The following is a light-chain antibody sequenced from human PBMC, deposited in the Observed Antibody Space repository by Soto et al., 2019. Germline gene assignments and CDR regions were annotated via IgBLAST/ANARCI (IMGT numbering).Light chain of an antibody. J-gene: IGKJ1*01. V-gene: IGKV1-5*01. Sequence: DIQMTQSPSTLSASVGDRVTITCRASQNISIWLAWYQQRPGRAPRLLIYDSSSLESGVPSTFSGSGSGTEFSLTISNLRPDDFASYYCQQYNSYWTFGQGTKVDIK. CDR1: QNISIW. CDR3: QQYNSYWT. CDR2: DSS.